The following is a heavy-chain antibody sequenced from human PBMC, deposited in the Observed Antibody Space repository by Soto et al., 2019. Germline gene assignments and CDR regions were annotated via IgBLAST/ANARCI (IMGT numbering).Heavy chain of an antibody. V-gene: IGHV3-21*01. CDR1: GFTFSSYS. CDR3: ARGKYDFWSGYYADYYYYMAV. D-gene: IGHD3-3*01. J-gene: IGHJ6*03. Sequence: EVQLVESGGGLVKPGGSLRLSCAASGFTFSSYSMNWVRQAPGKGLEWVSSISSSSSYIYYADSVKGRFTISRDNAKNSLYLQMNSLRAEDTAVYYCARGKYDFWSGYYADYYYYMAVWGKGTTVTVSS. CDR2: ISSSSSYI.